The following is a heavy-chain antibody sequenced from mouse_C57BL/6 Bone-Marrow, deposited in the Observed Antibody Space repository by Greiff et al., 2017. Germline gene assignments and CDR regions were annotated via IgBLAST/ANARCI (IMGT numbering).Heavy chain of an antibody. CDR2: IYPSDSET. D-gene: IGHD3-2*02. Sequence: VQLQQPGAELVRPGSSVKLSCKASGYTFTSYWMDWVKQRPGQGLEWIGNIYPSDSETHYNQKFKDKATLTVDKSSSTAYMQLSSLTSEDSAVYYCAREEGTAQATLNFDYWGQGTTLTVSS. V-gene: IGHV1-61*01. CDR3: AREEGTAQATLNFDY. J-gene: IGHJ2*01. CDR1: GYTFTSYW.